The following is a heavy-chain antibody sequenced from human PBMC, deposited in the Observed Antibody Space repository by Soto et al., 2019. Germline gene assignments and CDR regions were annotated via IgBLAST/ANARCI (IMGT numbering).Heavy chain of an antibody. V-gene: IGHV4-59*01. Sequence: SETLSLTCTVSGGSISSYYWSWIRQPPGKGLEWIGYIYYSGSTNYNPSLKSRVTISVDTSKNQFSLKLSSVTAADTAVYYCARNTWDYYDSSGYLDYWGQGTLVTVSS. CDR3: ARNTWDYYDSSGYLDY. J-gene: IGHJ4*02. CDR2: IYYSGST. CDR1: GGSISSYY. D-gene: IGHD3-22*01.